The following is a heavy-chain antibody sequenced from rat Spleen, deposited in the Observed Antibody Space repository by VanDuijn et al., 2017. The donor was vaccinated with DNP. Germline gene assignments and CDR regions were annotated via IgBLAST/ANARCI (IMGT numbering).Heavy chain of an antibody. CDR1: GFTFSSFP. D-gene: IGHD1-2*01. CDR2: ITANSGGT. Sequence: EVQLVESGGGLVQPGRSLKLSCAASGFTFSSFPMAWVRQVPGKGLEWVASITANSGGTYYPDSVKGRFTISRDNAKSTLYLQMDSLRSEDTATYYCARGSSSIYWYFDFWGPGTMVTVSS. V-gene: IGHV5-46*01. J-gene: IGHJ1*01. CDR3: ARGSSSIYWYFDF.